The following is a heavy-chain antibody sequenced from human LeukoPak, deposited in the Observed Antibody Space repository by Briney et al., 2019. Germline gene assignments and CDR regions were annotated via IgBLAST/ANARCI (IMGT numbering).Heavy chain of an antibody. J-gene: IGHJ4*02. CDR1: GFTFSSYA. Sequence: GGSLRLSCSASGFTFSSYAMHWVRQAPGKGLEYVSAISSNGGSTYYADSVKGRFTISRDNSKNTLYLQMSSLRAEDTAVYYSVKGAMVRPPPFDYWGQGTLLTVSS. CDR2: ISSNGGST. D-gene: IGHD3-10*01. V-gene: IGHV3-64D*06. CDR3: VKGAMVRPPPFDY.